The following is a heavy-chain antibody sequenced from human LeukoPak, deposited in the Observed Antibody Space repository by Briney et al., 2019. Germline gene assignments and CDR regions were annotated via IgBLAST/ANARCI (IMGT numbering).Heavy chain of an antibody. Sequence: GGSLRLSCAGSGFSFSSYGMHWVRQAPGKGLEWMAFIRSDGSNKYYADSVKGRFTISRDNSKNTLYLQMNSLRAEDTAVYYCANLFDYWGQGTLVTVSS. V-gene: IGHV3-30*02. J-gene: IGHJ4*02. CDR3: ANLFDY. CDR2: IRSDGSNK. CDR1: GFSFSSYG.